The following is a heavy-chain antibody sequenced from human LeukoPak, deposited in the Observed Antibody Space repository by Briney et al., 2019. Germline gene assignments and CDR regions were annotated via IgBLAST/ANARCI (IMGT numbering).Heavy chain of an antibody. CDR2: IIPIFGTA. CDR3: ARGEDIVVVVASGGSYGMDV. CDR1: GGTFSSYA. Sequence: ASVKVSFKASGGTFSSYAISWVRQAPGQGLEWMGGIIPIFGTANYAQKFQGRVTITADESTSTAYMELSSLRSEDTAVYYCARGEDIVVVVASGGSYGMDVGGQGTTVTVS. D-gene: IGHD2-15*01. J-gene: IGHJ6*02. V-gene: IGHV1-69*13.